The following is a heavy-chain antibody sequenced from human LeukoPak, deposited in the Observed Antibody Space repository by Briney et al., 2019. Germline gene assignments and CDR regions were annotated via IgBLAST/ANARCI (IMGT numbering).Heavy chain of an antibody. CDR2: IYHSGST. Sequence: PSETLSLTCAVSGGSISSSNWWSWVRQPPGKGLEWIGEIYHSGSTNYNPSLKSRVTISVDKSKNQFSLKLSSVTAAVTAVYYCARRQAMGNYFDYWGQGTLVTVSS. CDR3: ARRQAMGNYFDY. D-gene: IGHD5-18*01. CDR1: GGSISSSNW. J-gene: IGHJ4*02. V-gene: IGHV4-4*02.